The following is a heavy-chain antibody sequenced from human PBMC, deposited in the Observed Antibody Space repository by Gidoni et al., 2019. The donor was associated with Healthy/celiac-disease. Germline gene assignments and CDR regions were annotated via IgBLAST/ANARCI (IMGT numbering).Heavy chain of an antibody. CDR2: ISGSGGST. Sequence: EVQLLESGGGLVQPGGSLRLSCAASGFTFSSYAMSWVRQAPGKGLEWVSAISGSGGSTYYADSVKGRFTISRDNSKNTLYLQMNSLRAEDTAVYYCAKRMDRGYGDFLYFDYWGQGTLVTVSS. D-gene: IGHD4-17*01. CDR1: GFTFSSYA. J-gene: IGHJ4*02. V-gene: IGHV3-23*01. CDR3: AKRMDRGYGDFLYFDY.